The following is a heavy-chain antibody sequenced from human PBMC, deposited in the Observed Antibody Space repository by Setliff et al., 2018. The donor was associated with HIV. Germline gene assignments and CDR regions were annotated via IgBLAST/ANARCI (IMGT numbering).Heavy chain of an antibody. CDR2: INAGNGNT. J-gene: IGHJ6*02. V-gene: IGHV1-3*01. D-gene: IGHD6-13*01. CDR3: ARDFPSPDYSSSWAHLYYHYGMDV. Sequence: ASVKVSCKVSGYTFSTYAMHWVRQAPGQRLEWMGWINAGNGNTKYSQKFQGRVTITRDTSASTAYMEVSSLRSEDTAVYYCARDFPSPDYSSSWAHLYYHYGMDVWGQGTTVTVS. CDR1: GYTFSTYA.